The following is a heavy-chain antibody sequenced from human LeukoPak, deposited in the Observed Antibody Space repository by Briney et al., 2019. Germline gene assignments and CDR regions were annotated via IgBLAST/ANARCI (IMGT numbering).Heavy chain of an antibody. CDR1: GFTFSSYS. CDR3: ARDRDYDSTVDAFDI. Sequence: KPGGSLRLSCAASGFTFSSYSMNCVRQAPGKGLEWVSSISSSSSYIYYADSVKGRFTISRDNAKNSLYLQMNSLRAEDTAVYYCARDRDYDSTVDAFDIWGQGTMVTVSS. D-gene: IGHD3-22*01. J-gene: IGHJ3*02. CDR2: ISSSSSYI. V-gene: IGHV3-21*01.